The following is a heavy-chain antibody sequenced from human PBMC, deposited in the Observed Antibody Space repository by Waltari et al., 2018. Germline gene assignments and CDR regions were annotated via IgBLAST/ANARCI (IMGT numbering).Heavy chain of an antibody. J-gene: IGHJ2*01. D-gene: IGHD5-12*01. V-gene: IGHV4-59*01. CDR2: IYYSGST. CDR3: ARVEMATIPESWYFDL. Sequence: QVQLQESGPGLVKPSETLSLTCTVSGGSISSYYWSWIRQPPGKGLEWIGYIYYSGSTNYNPALKSRVTISVDTSKNQFSLKLSSVTAADTAVYHCARVEMATIPESWYFDLWGRGTLVTVSS. CDR1: GGSISSYY.